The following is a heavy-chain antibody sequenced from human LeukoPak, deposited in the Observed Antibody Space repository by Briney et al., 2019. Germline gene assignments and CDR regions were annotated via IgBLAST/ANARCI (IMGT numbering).Heavy chain of an antibody. Sequence: PGGSLRLSCAASGFTFSDYYMSWIRQAPGKGLEWVSYISSSGSTIYYADSVKGRFTISRDNAKNSLYLQMNSLRAEDTAVYYCARVDWGVSGYDYYYYYMDVWGKGTTVTVSS. CDR3: ARVDWGVSGYDYYYYYMDV. J-gene: IGHJ6*03. CDR1: GFTFSDYY. CDR2: ISSSGSTI. D-gene: IGHD5-12*01. V-gene: IGHV3-11*01.